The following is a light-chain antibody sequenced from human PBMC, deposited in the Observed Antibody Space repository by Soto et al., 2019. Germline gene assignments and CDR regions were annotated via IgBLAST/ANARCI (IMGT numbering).Light chain of an antibody. Sequence: EIVLTQSPATLSLSPGEIATLSCRASQSVSSYLAWYQQKPGQAPRLLIYDASNRATGIPARFSSSGSGTDFTLTISSLEPEDFAVYYCQQRSNWPPAFGQGTKVEIK. V-gene: IGKV3-11*01. CDR2: DAS. CDR1: QSVSSY. J-gene: IGKJ1*01. CDR3: QQRSNWPPA.